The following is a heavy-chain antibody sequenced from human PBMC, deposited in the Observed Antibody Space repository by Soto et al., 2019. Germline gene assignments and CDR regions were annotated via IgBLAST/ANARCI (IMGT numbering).Heavy chain of an antibody. CDR1: GFTFSSYS. J-gene: IGHJ4*02. CDR3: ARGGSGSFHSYFDY. CDR2: ISSSSSYI. Sequence: EVQLVESGGGLVKPGGSLRLSCAASGFTFSSYSMNWVRQAPGKGLEWVSSISSSSSYIYYADSVKGRFIISRDNAKNSLYLQMNSLRAEDTAVYYCARGGSGSFHSYFDYWGQGTLVTVSS. V-gene: IGHV3-21*01. D-gene: IGHD1-26*01.